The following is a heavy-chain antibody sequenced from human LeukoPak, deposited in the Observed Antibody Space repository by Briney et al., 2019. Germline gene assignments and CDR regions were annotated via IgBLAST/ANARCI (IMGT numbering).Heavy chain of an antibody. CDR2: ISYSGST. J-gene: IGHJ4*02. CDR3: ATAPDYFDY. V-gene: IGHV4-59*01. Sequence: SETLSLTCTVSGGXISSYYWSWIRQPPGKGLEWIGSISYSGSTNYNPSLKSRLTISVDASKNQFSLKLSSVTAADTAVYYCATAPDYFDYWGQGTLVTVSS. D-gene: IGHD1-14*01. CDR1: GGXISSYY.